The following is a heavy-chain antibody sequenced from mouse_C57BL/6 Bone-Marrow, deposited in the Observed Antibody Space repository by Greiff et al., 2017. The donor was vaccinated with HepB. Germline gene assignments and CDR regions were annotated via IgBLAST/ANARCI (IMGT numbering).Heavy chain of an antibody. V-gene: IGHV5-6*01. D-gene: IGHD1-1*01. CDR2: ISSGGSYT. Sequence: EVHLVESGGDLVKPGGSLKLSCAASGFTFSSYGMSWVRQTPDKRLEWVATISSGGSYTYYPDSVKGRFTISRDNAKNTLYLQMSSLKSEDTAMYYCARRGFITTVVIYWYFDVWGTGTTVTVSS. J-gene: IGHJ1*03. CDR1: GFTFSSYG. CDR3: ARRGFITTVVIYWYFDV.